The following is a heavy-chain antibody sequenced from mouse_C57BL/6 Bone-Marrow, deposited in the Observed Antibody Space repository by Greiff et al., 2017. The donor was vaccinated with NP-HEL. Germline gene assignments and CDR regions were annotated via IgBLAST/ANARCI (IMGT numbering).Heavy chain of an antibody. CDR2: LYPGDGDT. Sequence: VQLQQSGPELVKPGASVKISCKASGYAFSSSWMNWVKQRPGKGLEWIGRLYPGDGDTNYNGKFKGTATLTADKSSSTAYMQLSSLTSEDSAVYFCARGLSRWYFDVWGTGTTVTVSS. D-gene: IGHD3-1*01. CDR3: ARGLSRWYFDV. J-gene: IGHJ1*03. CDR1: GYAFSSSW. V-gene: IGHV1-82*01.